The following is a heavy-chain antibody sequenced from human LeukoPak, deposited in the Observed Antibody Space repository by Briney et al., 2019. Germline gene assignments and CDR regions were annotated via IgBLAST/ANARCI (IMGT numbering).Heavy chain of an antibody. D-gene: IGHD6-6*01. CDR3: AKDIGFLGSSSGIDY. V-gene: IGHV3-9*01. CDR2: ISWNSGSI. Sequence: GGSLRLSCAASGFTFDDYAMQWVRQAPGKGLEWVSGISWNSGSIGYADSVKGRFTISRDNAKNSLYLQMNSLRAEDTALCYCAKDIGFLGSSSGIDYWGQGTLVTVSS. J-gene: IGHJ4*02. CDR1: GFTFDDYA.